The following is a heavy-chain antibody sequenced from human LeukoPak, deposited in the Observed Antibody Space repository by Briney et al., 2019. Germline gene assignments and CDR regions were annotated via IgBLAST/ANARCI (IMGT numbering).Heavy chain of an antibody. V-gene: IGHV3-23*01. CDR3: AKDWGEYFDYVWGSFTSFDF. CDR1: GFTLPTHD. D-gene: IGHD3-16*01. Sequence: GGSLRLSCAASGFTLPTHDMHWVRQAPGKGLEWVSGISGSGHRTYYADSVKGRFTISRDNSKNTLYLQMNSLRAEDTAVYYCAKDWGEYFDYVWGSFTSFDFWGQGTLVTVSS. CDR2: ISGSGHRT. J-gene: IGHJ4*02.